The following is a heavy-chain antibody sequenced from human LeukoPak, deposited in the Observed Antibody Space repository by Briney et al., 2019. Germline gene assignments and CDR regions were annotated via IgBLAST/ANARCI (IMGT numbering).Heavy chain of an antibody. Sequence: GGSLRLSCVASGFTFSSYGMHWVRQAPGKGLEWVVVISYDGSKKYYVDSVKGRFTISRDNSKNTLYLQMNSLRAEDTAVYYCAKDLYAKAAGSIDYWGQGTLVTVSS. J-gene: IGHJ4*02. CDR2: ISYDGSKK. CDR1: GFTFSSYG. D-gene: IGHD2-8*01. CDR3: AKDLYAKAAGSIDY. V-gene: IGHV3-30*18.